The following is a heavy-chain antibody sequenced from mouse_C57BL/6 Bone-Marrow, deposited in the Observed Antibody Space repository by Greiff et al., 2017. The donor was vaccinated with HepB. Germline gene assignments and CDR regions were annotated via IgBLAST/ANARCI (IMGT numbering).Heavy chain of an antibody. Sequence: QQSGAELVRPGASVKLSCTASGFNIKDDYMHWVKQRPEQGLEWIGWIDPENGDTEYASKFQGKATITADTSSNTAYLQLSSLTSEDTAVYYCTTDYYGRGWYFDVWGTGTTVTVSS. CDR3: TTDYYGRGWYFDV. V-gene: IGHV14-4*01. CDR1: GFNIKDDY. CDR2: IDPENGDT. D-gene: IGHD1-2*01. J-gene: IGHJ1*03.